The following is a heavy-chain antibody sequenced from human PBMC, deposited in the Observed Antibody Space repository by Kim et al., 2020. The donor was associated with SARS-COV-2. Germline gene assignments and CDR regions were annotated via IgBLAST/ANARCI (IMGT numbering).Heavy chain of an antibody. CDR1: GGSISSYY. J-gene: IGHJ6*02. CDR3: ASSIKWLRPHYGMDV. V-gene: IGHV4-59*08. CDR2: IYYSGST. Sequence: SETLSLTCTVSGGSISSYYWSWIRQPPGKGLEWIGYIYYSGSTNYNPSLKSRVTISVDTSKNQFSLKLSSVTAADTAVYYCASSIKWLRPHYGMDVWGQGTTVTVSS. D-gene: IGHD5-12*01.